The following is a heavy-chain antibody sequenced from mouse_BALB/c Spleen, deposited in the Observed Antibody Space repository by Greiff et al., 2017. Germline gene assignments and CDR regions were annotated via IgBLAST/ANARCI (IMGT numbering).Heavy chain of an antibody. CDR1: GFTFSNYW. D-gene: IGHD2-14*01. CDR3: TRQGYRSVFDY. Sequence: EVKLVESGGGLVQPGGSMKLSCVASGFTFSNYWMNWVRQSPEKGLEWVAEIRLKSNNYATHYAESVKGRFTISRDDSKSSVYLQMNNLRAEDTGIYYCTRQGYRSVFDYWGQGTTLTVSS. CDR2: IRLKSNNYAT. J-gene: IGHJ2*01. V-gene: IGHV6-6*02.